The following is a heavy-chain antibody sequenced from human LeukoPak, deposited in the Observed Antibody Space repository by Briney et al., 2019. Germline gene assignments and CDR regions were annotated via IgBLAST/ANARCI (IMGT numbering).Heavy chain of an antibody. CDR1: GFTFSSYS. CDR3: ARDARGDGYNPLDY. CDR2: ISSSSSYI. Sequence: GGSLRLSCAASGFTFSSYSMNWVRQAPGKGLEWVSSISSSSSYIYYADSVKGRFTISRDNAKNSLYLQMNSLRAEDTAVYYCARDARGDGYNPLDYWGQGTLVTVSS. V-gene: IGHV3-21*01. D-gene: IGHD5-24*01. J-gene: IGHJ4*02.